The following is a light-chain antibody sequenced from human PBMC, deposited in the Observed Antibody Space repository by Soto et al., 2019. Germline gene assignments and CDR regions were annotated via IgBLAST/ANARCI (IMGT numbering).Light chain of an antibody. CDR1: QGINSH. J-gene: IGKJ1*01. V-gene: IGKV1-9*01. Sequence: DIQMTQSPSPLPASVVDRVTITCWASQGINSHLAWYQQGPRKATKLLIYAASTVQSGVPSRFSGSGSGAEFTLTLGSLQPDDSSNYYCQHYNLYYPWTFGQGTKVDIK. CDR2: AAS. CDR3: QHYNLYYPWT.